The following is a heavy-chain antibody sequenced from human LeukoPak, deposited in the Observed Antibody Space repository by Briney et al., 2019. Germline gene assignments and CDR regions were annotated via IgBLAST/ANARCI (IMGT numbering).Heavy chain of an antibody. CDR3: ARAAGDGGWFLNPFDY. V-gene: IGHV3-53*01. J-gene: IGHJ4*02. CDR2: IYSGGST. CDR1: GFTVSSNY. Sequence: PGGSLRLSCAASGFTVSSNYMSWVRQAPGKGLEWVSVIYSGGSTYYADSVKGRFTISRDNSKNTLYLQINSLRAEDTAVYYCARAAGDGGWFLNPFDYWGQGTLVTVSS. D-gene: IGHD6-19*01.